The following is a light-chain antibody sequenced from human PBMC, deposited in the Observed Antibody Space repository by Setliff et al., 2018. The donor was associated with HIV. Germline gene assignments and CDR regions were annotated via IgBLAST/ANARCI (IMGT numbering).Light chain of an antibody. Sequence: SVLAQPASLSGSPGQPITIPCTGNSTDSGDYNFISWFQQHPGQAPKLLVYDVSDRPSGISDRFSGSKSGNTASLTISGLQADDEANYYCSSYTPSDARRVFGGGTKVTVL. CDR1: STDSGDYNF. CDR3: SSYTPSDARRV. CDR2: DVS. V-gene: IGLV2-14*01. J-gene: IGLJ3*02.